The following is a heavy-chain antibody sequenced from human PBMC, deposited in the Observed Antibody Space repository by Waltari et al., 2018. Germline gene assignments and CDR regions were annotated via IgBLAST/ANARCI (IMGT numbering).Heavy chain of an antibody. CDR2: ISSSSSYI. V-gene: IGHV3-21*01. CDR3: ARPWASGYDNY. D-gene: IGHD5-12*01. Sequence: EVQLVESGGGLVKPGGSLRLSCAASGFTFSSYSMNWVRQAPGKGLEWVSAISSSSSYIYYADSVKGRFTISRDNAKNSLYLQMNSLRAEDTAVYYCARPWASGYDNYWGQGTLVTVSS. CDR1: GFTFSSYS. J-gene: IGHJ4*02.